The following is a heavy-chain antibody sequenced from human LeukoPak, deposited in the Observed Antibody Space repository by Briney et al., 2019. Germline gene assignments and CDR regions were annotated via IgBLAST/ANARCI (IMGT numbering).Heavy chain of an antibody. CDR3: AREHCSGGSCYLPSGY. V-gene: IGHV1-2*02. J-gene: IGHJ4*02. CDR1: GYTFTGYY. CDR2: INPNSGGT. Sequence: ASVKVSRKASGYTFTGYYMHWVRQAPGQGLEWMGWINPNSGGTNYAQKFQGRVTMTRDTSISTAYMELSRLRSDDTAVYYCAREHCSGGSCYLPSGYWGQGTLVTVSS. D-gene: IGHD2-15*01.